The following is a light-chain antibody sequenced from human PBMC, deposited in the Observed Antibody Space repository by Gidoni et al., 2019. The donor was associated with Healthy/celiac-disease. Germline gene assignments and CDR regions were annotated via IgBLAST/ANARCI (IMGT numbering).Light chain of an antibody. V-gene: IGKV3-15*01. CDR2: DAS. Sequence: IVMTQSPATLSVSPGERATLSCRASQSVSSNLAWYQQKPGQAPRLLIFDASTRATGIPARVSGSGSGTEFTITISSLQSEDFAVYYCQQYNNWPPWTFGQXTKVEIK. CDR1: QSVSSN. CDR3: QQYNNWPPWT. J-gene: IGKJ1*01.